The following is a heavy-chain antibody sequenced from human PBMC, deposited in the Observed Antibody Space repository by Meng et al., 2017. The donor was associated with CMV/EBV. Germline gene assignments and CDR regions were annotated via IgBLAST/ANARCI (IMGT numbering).Heavy chain of an antibody. CDR3: ARDPREDTKTTVTTKRAYYYGMDV. CDR1: GYTFTSYY. CDR2: INPSGGST. Sequence: ASVKVSCKASGYTFTSYYMHWVRQAPGQGLEWMGIINPSGGSTSYAQKFQGRVTMTRGTSTSTVYMELSSLRSEDTAVYYCARDPREDTKTTVTTKRAYYYGMDVWGQGTTVTVSS. D-gene: IGHD4-11*01. J-gene: IGHJ6*02. V-gene: IGHV1-46*01.